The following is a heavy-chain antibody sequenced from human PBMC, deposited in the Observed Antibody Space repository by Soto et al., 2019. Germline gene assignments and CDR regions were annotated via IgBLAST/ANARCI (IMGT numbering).Heavy chain of an antibody. Sequence: HVQLQESGPGLVKPSQTLSLTCTFSGGSINIDHYHLTWIRQARGKGLEWIGYIHYTGSISYNPSLQSRITNSVDTSKQTISRKLTSVTAADTAVYFCAREDDGGDRDYYSLEVWGQGTTVTVSS. CDR1: GGSINIDHYH. D-gene: IGHD2-21*02. V-gene: IGHV4-30-4*01. CDR2: IHYTGSI. CDR3: AREDDGGDRDYYSLEV. J-gene: IGHJ6*02.